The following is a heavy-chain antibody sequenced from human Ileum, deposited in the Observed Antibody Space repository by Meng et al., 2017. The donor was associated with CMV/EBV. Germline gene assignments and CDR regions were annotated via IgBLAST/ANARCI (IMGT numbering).Heavy chain of an antibody. CDR1: GYKVTRAG. D-gene: IGHD1-26*01. CDR3: AIATVWEYFDY. J-gene: IGHJ4*02. V-gene: IGHV1-18*01. Sequence: SYKATGYKVTRAGISWVRQAPGQGHEWMGWVSAYNGNTSYEQKRQGRLTMTTGTSTSTDYMELRSRGSGDTAVYYCAIATVWEYFDYWGQGTLVTVSS. CDR2: VSAYNGNT.